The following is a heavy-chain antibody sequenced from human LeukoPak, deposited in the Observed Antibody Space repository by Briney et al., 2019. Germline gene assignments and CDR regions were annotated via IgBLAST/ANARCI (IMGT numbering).Heavy chain of an antibody. J-gene: IGHJ4*02. CDR3: ARQNRHLAVAGSTDY. CDR2: IYYSGST. CDR1: GGSISSSSYY. D-gene: IGHD6-19*01. V-gene: IGHV4-39*01. Sequence: SETLSLTCTVSGGSISSSSYYWGWIRQPPGKGLEWIGSIYYSGSTYYNPFLKSRVTISVDTSKHQFSLKLSSLTAADTAVYYCARQNRHLAVAGSTDYWGQGTLVTVSS.